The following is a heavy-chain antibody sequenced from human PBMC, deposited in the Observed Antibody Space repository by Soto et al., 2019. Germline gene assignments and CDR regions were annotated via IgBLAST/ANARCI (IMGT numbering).Heavy chain of an antibody. CDR3: ARDREDDHGSLYGMDV. D-gene: IGHD4-17*01. J-gene: IGHJ6*02. CDR2: IYYSGST. V-gene: IGHV4-31*03. CDR1: GGSISSGGYY. Sequence: QVQLQESGPGLVKPSQTLSLTCTVSGGSISSGGYYWSWIRQHPGKGLEWIGYIYYSGSTYYNPSLKSRVTISVDTSKNQFSLKLSSVTAADTAVYYCARDREDDHGSLYGMDVWGQGTTVTVSS.